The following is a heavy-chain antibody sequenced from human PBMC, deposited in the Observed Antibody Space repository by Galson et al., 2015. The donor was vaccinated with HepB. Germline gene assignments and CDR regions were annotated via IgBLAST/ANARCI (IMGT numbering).Heavy chain of an antibody. CDR1: GYTFTSYG. CDR2: ISAYNGNT. Sequence: SVKVSCKASGYTFTSYGISWVRQAPGQGLEWMGWISAYNGNTNYAQKLQGRVTMTTDTSTSTAYMELRSLRSDDTAVYYCARVGSRGTYDYVWGSYRRAFDYWGQGTLVTVSS. J-gene: IGHJ4*02. D-gene: IGHD3-16*02. CDR3: ARVGSRGTYDYVWGSYRRAFDY. V-gene: IGHV1-18*01.